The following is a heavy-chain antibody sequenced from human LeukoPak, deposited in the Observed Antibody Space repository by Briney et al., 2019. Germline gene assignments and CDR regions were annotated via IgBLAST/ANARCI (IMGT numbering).Heavy chain of an antibody. D-gene: IGHD1-1*01. J-gene: IGHJ4*02. V-gene: IGHV1-46*01. CDR1: GYTFSSYY. CDR2: INPSGGST. Sequence: GASVKVSCKASGYTFSSYYMHWVRQAPGQGLEWMGIINPSGGSTSYGQKIQGRVNMTRDTSTSTVYMELSSLRSEDTAVYYCARETGIRTRFHYWGQGTLVTVSS. CDR3: ARETGIRTRFHY.